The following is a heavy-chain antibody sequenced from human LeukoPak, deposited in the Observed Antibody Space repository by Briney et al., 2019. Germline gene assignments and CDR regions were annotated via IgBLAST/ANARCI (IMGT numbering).Heavy chain of an antibody. D-gene: IGHD6-19*01. J-gene: IGHJ4*02. Sequence: GGSLRLSCEASGFTFSTYNMNWVGRAPGKGLEWWAFIRYDGSNKYYADSVKGRFTISRDNSKNTLYLQMNSLRAEDTAVYYCAKPQIAVAGLFYYFDYWGQGTLVTVSS. CDR1: GFTFSTYN. CDR3: AKPQIAVAGLFYYFDY. V-gene: IGHV3-30*02. CDR2: IRYDGSNK.